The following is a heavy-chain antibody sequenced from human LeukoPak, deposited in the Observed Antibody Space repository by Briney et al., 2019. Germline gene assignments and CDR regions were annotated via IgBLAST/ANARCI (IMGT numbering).Heavy chain of an antibody. J-gene: IGHJ4*02. CDR1: GFTVSSNY. D-gene: IGHD3-10*01. Sequence: AGGSLRLSCAASGFTVSSNYMNWVRQAPGKGLEWVSSISSSSSYIYYADSVKGRFTISRDNAKNSLYLQMNSLRAEDTAVYYCARDPPMVRGVILWGQGTLVTVSS. CDR3: ARDPPMVRGVIL. V-gene: IGHV3-21*01. CDR2: ISSSSSYI.